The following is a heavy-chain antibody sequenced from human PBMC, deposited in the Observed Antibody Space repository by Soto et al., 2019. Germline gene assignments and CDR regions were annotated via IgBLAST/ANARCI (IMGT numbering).Heavy chain of an antibody. Sequence: QLQLQESGPGLVKPSETLSLTCTVSGGSISSSSYYWAWIRQPPGKGLEWVGSIYYRGSTNYNPSLKSRVTISVDTSKNQFSLKLSSVTAADTAVYYCAKTVTADYVDYWGQGALVTVSS. J-gene: IGHJ4*02. CDR3: AKTVTADYVDY. V-gene: IGHV4-39*01. CDR2: IYYRGST. D-gene: IGHD3-16*01. CDR1: GGSISSSSYY.